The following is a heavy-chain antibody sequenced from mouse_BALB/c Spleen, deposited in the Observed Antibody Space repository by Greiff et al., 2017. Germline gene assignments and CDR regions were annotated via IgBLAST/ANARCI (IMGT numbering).Heavy chain of an antibody. CDR2: IYPGSGNT. Sequence: VQLQQSGAELARPGASVKLPCKASGYTFTDYYINWVKQRTGQGLEWIGEIYPGSGNTYYNEKFKGKATLTADKSSSTAYMQLSSLTSEDSAVYFCAINWAYWGQGTLVTVSA. D-gene: IGHD4-1*01. J-gene: IGHJ3*01. V-gene: IGHV1-77*01. CDR3: AINWAY. CDR1: GYTFTDYY.